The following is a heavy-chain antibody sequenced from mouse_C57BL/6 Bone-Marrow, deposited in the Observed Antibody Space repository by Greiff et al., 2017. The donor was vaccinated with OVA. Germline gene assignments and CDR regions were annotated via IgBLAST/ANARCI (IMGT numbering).Heavy chain of an antibody. CDR3: ARGGWEDAMDY. V-gene: IGHV1-81*01. D-gene: IGHD3-3*01. CDR1: GYTFTSYG. J-gene: IGHJ4*01. Sequence: VKLQESGAELARPGASVKLSCKASGYTFTSYGISWVKQRTGQGLEWIGEIYPRSGNTYYNEKFKGKATLTADKSSSTAYMELRSLTSEDSAVYFCARGGWEDAMDYWGQGTSVTVSS. CDR2: IYPRSGNT.